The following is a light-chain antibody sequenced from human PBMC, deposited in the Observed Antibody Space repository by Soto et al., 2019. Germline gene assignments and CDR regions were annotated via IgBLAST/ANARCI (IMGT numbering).Light chain of an antibody. Sequence: EIVMTQSPGLLSLSPGERATLSCRASQSVSRYLNWCQHKPGQAPRLLIYGASSRAAGIPDRFSGSGSGTDFTLTISRLEPEDFAVVYCLQYGSSSYTFGQGTKLEIK. CDR3: LQYGSSSYT. CDR2: GAS. CDR1: QSVSRY. V-gene: IGKV3-20*01. J-gene: IGKJ2*01.